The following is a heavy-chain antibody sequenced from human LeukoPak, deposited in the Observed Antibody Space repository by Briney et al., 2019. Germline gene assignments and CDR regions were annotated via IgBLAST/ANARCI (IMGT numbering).Heavy chain of an antibody. CDR2: IKGDGSLN. J-gene: IGHJ4*02. CDR1: DFTFSRYW. Sequence: PGGSLRLSCAASDFTFSRYWIIWLRQAPGKGLEWVANIKGDGSLNYYLDSVKGRFTISRDNAKNTMYLQMYSLRAEDTAVYYCAKDPCTIGGDCYSSIDYWGQGTLVTVSS. CDR3: AKDPCTIGGDCYSSIDY. V-gene: IGHV3-7*03. D-gene: IGHD2-21*02.